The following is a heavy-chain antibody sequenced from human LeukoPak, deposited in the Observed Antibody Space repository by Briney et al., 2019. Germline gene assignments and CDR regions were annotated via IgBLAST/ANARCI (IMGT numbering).Heavy chain of an antibody. Sequence: GGSLRLSCAASGFPFSSYEMDWVRQAPGKGLEWIAYISNSGSNTYYADSVRGRFTISRDNAKDSVYLQMNSLRAEDTAVYYCTKAGSLGSYSPNWGQGNLVSVSS. J-gene: IGHJ4*02. V-gene: IGHV3-48*03. CDR2: ISNSGSNT. CDR1: GFPFSSYE. D-gene: IGHD1-26*01. CDR3: TKAGSLGSYSPN.